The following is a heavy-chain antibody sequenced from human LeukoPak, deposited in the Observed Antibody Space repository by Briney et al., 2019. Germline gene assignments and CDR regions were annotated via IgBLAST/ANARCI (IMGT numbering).Heavy chain of an antibody. CDR3: ARRVGTYYYFDY. CDR2: ISSSSSYI. J-gene: IGHJ4*02. CDR1: GFTFSSYS. V-gene: IGHV3-21*04. Sequence: GGSLRLSCAASGFTFSSYSMNWVRQAPGKGLEWVSSISSSSSYIYYADSVKGRFTIPRDNAKNSLYLQMNSLRAEDTAVYYCARRVGTYYYFDYWGQGTLVTVSS. D-gene: IGHD1-26*01.